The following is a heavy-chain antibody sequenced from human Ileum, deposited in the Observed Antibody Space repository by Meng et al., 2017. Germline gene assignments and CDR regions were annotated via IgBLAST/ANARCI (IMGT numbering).Heavy chain of an antibody. J-gene: IGHJ4*02. V-gene: IGHV4-61*01. Sequence: QGQPQESGPGLVRPSETLSLICTVSGASVTTSHYQWGWIRQPPGKGLEWIGYASTNYNPSLKSRLTISLDTSKNQVSLKLTSVTAADTAVYYCARDHWGSLDYWGQGILVTVSS. CDR3: ARDHWGSLDY. CDR2: AST. CDR1: GASVTTSHYQ. D-gene: IGHD7-27*01.